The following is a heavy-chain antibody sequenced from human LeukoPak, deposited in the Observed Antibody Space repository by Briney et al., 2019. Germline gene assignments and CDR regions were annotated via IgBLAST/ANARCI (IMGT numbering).Heavy chain of an antibody. V-gene: IGHV4-59*08. CDR1: GGFISSYY. CDR2: IYNTGST. J-gene: IGHJ4*02. Sequence: SEALSLTCTVSGGFISSYYWTWIRQPPGEGLEWIGYIYNTGSTDYNPSLKSRLTISVDTSKNQLSLKLSSVTAADTAVYYCARWTAMVTPRLDWGQGTLVTVSS. CDR3: ARWTAMVTPRLD. D-gene: IGHD5-18*01.